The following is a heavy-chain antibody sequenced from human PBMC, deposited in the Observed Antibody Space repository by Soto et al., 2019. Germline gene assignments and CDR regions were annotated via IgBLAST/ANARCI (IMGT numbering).Heavy chain of an antibody. CDR1: GDSVSSNSAA. D-gene: IGHD2-2*01. CDR3: ARDSTIVVVPAGGAFDI. J-gene: IGHJ3*02. V-gene: IGHV6-1*01. CDR2: TYYRSKWYN. Sequence: TLSLTCAISGDSVSSNSAAWNWIRQSPSRGLEWLGRTYYRSKWYNDYAVSVKSRITINPDTSKNQFSLQLNSVTPEDTAVYYCARDSTIVVVPAGGAFDIWGQGTMVTVSS.